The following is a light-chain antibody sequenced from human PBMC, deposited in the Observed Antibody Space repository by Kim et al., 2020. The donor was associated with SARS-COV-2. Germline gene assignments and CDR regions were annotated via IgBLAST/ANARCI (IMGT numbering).Light chain of an antibody. CDR3: QQDDNLPLT. J-gene: IGKJ4*01. V-gene: IGKV1-33*01. Sequence: DIQMTQSPSSLSASVGDRVTITCQASQDISNYLNWYQQKPGKAPKLLIYDASNLETGVPSRFSGSGSGTDFTFTISSLQPEDIATYYCQQDDNLPLTFGGRTKVDIK. CDR2: DAS. CDR1: QDISNY.